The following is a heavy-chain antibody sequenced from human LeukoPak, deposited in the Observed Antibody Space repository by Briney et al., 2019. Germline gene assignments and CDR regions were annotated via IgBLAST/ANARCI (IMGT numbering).Heavy chain of an antibody. CDR2: IHYSGST. J-gene: IGHJ5*02. V-gene: IGHV4-39*01. CDR1: GGSISSNNYS. Sequence: SETLSLACTVSGGSISSNNYSWGWIRQPPWKGLEWLGSIHYSGSTYYNPSLQSRVTISVDTSENQFSLKLSSVTAADTAVYYCARHPSGTGWFDPWGQGTLVTVSS. CDR3: ARHPSGTGWFDP. D-gene: IGHD3-10*01.